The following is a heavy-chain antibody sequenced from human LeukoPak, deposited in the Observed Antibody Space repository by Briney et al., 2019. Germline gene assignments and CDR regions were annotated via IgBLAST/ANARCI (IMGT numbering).Heavy chain of an antibody. V-gene: IGHV4-34*01. CDR1: GGSFSGYY. Sequence: ASETLSLTCAVYGGSFSGYYWSWIRQPPGKGLEWIGEINHSGSTNYNPSLKSRVTISVDTSKNQFSLKLSSVTAADTAVYYCARVSAVVTLWYWGQGTLVTVSS. J-gene: IGHJ4*02. CDR2: INHSGST. D-gene: IGHD4-23*01. CDR3: ARVSAVVTLWY.